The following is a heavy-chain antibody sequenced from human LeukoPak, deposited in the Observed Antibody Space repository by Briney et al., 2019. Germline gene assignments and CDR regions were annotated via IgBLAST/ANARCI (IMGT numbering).Heavy chain of an antibody. V-gene: IGHV1-2*04. D-gene: IGHD3-22*01. J-gene: IGHJ4*02. CDR1: GYTFTGYY. CDR2: INPNSGGT. Sequence: ASVKVSCKASGYTFTGYYMHWVRQAPGQGLEWMGWINPNSGGTNYAQKFQGWVTMTRDTSTSTVYMELSSLRSEDTAVYYCARDQRVDYYDSSGYYYPYWGQGTLVTVSS. CDR3: ARDQRVDYYDSSGYYYPY.